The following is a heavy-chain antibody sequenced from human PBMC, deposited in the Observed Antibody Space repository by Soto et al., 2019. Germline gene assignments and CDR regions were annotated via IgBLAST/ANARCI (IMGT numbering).Heavy chain of an antibody. CDR3: AKGRTRDIVGATVYFDY. D-gene: IGHD5-12*01. CDR2: ISGSGGST. CDR1: GFTFSNYA. J-gene: IGHJ4*02. V-gene: IGHV3-23*01. Sequence: EVQLLESGGGLVKPGGSLRLSCAASGFTFSNYAMSWVRQAPGKGLEWVSIISGSGGSTYYGDSVKGRFTISRDNSKNTLYMQMNSLRAEDTAVYYCAKGRTRDIVGATVYFDYWGQGTLVTVSS.